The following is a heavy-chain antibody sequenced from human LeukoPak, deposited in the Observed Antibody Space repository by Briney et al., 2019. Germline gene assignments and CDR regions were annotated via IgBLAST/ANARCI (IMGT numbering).Heavy chain of an antibody. CDR2: IYYSGST. CDR3: ARHRGLYYYYMDV. CDR1: GDSISNYY. V-gene: IGHV4-39*01. Sequence: SSETLSLTCTVSGDSISNYYWGWIRQPPGKGLEWIGSIYYSGSTYYNPSLKSRVTISVETSKNQFSLKLSSVTAADTAVYYCARHRGLYYYYMDVWGKGTTVNVSS. J-gene: IGHJ6*03.